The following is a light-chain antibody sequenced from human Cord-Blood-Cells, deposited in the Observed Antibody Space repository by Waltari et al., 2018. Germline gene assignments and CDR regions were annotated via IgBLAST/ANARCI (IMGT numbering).Light chain of an antibody. Sequence: DIQMTQSPSTLSASVGDRVTITCRASQSISSWLAWYQQKPVKAPKLLIYDASSLESGVPSRFSGGGSGTEFTLTISSLQPDDFATYDCQQYNSYSWTFGQGTKVEIK. CDR2: DAS. CDR3: QQYNSYSWT. J-gene: IGKJ1*01. V-gene: IGKV1-5*01. CDR1: QSISSW.